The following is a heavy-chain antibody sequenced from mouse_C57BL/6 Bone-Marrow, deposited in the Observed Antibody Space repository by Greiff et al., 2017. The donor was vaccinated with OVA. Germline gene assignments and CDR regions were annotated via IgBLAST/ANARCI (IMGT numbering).Heavy chain of an antibody. CDR3: AKNSDYSKYYYAMDY. CDR2: IWRGGST. CDR1: GFSLTSYG. V-gene: IGHV2-5*01. Sequence: VKLMESGPGLVQPSQSLSITCTVSGFSLTSYGVHWVRRSPGKGLEWLGVIWRGGSTDYNAAFMSRLSITKDNSKSQVFFKMNSLQADDTAIYYCAKNSDYSKYYYAMDYWGQGTSVTVSS. J-gene: IGHJ4*01. D-gene: IGHD2-5*01.